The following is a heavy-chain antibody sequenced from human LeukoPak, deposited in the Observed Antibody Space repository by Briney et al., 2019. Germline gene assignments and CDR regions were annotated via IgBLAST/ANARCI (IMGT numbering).Heavy chain of an antibody. CDR2: ISGSSGST. D-gene: IGHD3-10*01. J-gene: IGHJ6*03. CDR1: RFTISSYA. CDR3: ARDLLGYNNYDMEV. Sequence: PGGSLRLSCAASRFTISSYAMSWVRQAPGKGLEGVSGISGSSGSTYYADSVKGRFTIARDKSKNTVYLQMNSLRAEDTAVYYCARDLLGYNNYDMEVWGKGTTVTVSS. V-gene: IGHV3-23*01.